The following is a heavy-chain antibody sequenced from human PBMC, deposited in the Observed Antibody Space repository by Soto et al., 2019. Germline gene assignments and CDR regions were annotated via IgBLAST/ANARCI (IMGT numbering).Heavy chain of an antibody. D-gene: IGHD3-16*01. CDR2: IYYSGIT. Sequence: TLCLTCTVSGDSISSGGYSWSWIRQHPGTVLELIGYIYYSGITYYNPSLKSRVTISLDTSQNQFSLNLSSVTATDTAVYYCATGNALGFLLAYLGLGTLVTVSS. CDR1: GDSISSGGYS. J-gene: IGHJ4*02. V-gene: IGHV4-31*02. CDR3: ATGNALGFLLAY.